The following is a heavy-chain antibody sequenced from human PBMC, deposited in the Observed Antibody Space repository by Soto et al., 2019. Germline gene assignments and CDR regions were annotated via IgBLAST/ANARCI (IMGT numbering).Heavy chain of an antibody. Sequence: QVQLVESGGGVVQPGRSLRLSCAASGFTFSSYAMHWVRQSPGKGREWVAVISYDGSNKYYADSVKGRFTISRDNSKNTLYLKMNSLRAEDTAGYYGARDRLGYNGDDFPYYYYGMAGWGQGTTVTVSS. V-gene: IGHV3-30-3*01. D-gene: IGHD1-1*01. CDR1: GFTFSSYA. CDR2: ISYDGSNK. CDR3: ARDRLGYNGDDFPYYYYGMAG. J-gene: IGHJ6*02.